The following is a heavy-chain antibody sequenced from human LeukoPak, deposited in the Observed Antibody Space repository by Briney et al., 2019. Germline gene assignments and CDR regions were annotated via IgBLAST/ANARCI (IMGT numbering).Heavy chain of an antibody. V-gene: IGHV3-30*04. D-gene: IGHD3-10*01. Sequence: PGRSLSLSCAASGLTVSIYAMHWVRQAPGRGREWVAVISYDGSNKYYADSVEGRFTISRDNPTNTPYRQVNSEIAKDTAVYYCARGQPSGGSYYFVYWGQGTLVTASS. CDR1: GLTVSIYA. CDR2: ISYDGSNK. J-gene: IGHJ4*02. CDR3: ARGQPSGGSYYFVY.